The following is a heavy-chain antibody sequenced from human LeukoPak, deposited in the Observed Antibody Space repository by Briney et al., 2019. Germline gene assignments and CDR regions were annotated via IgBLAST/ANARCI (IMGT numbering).Heavy chain of an antibody. V-gene: IGHV3-48*02. CDR1: GFTFSSHS. Sequence: GGSLRLSCAASGFTFSSHSMNWVRQVPGKGLEWISYISSSSNTIYYADSVKGRFTISRDNAKNSLYLQMNSLRDDDTAVYYCARDRYGDYDFDYWGQGTLVTVSS. CDR3: ARDRYGDYDFDY. CDR2: ISSSSNTI. D-gene: IGHD4-17*01. J-gene: IGHJ4*02.